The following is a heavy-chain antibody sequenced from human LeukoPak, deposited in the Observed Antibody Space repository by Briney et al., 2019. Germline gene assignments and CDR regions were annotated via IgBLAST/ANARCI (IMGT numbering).Heavy chain of an antibody. V-gene: IGHV3-7*01. J-gene: IGHJ4*02. D-gene: IGHD2-21*01. Sequence: GGSLRLSCAASGFTFSSYWMSWVRQAPGKGLEWVANIKQDGSEKDYVDSVKGRFTISRDTAKNSLYLQMNSLRAEDTAVYYCARIKSQGVVVPLLRSTYYFDYWGQGTLVTVSS. CDR1: GFTFSSYW. CDR3: ARIKSQGVVVPLLRSTYYFDY. CDR2: IKQDGSEK.